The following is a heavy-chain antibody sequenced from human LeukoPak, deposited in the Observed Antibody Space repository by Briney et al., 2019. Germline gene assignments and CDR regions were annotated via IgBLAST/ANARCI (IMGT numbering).Heavy chain of an antibody. J-gene: IGHJ4*02. CDR2: MHYRGTT. D-gene: IGHD5-24*01. CDR1: GVSISSSNNF. CDR3: ARHEEEDGYNAKIFDF. Sequence: PSETLSLTCTVSGVSISSSNNFWGWIRQPPGKGLEWIGSMHYRGTTYYIPSLKSRVTISVDTSKNQFSLKLSSVTAADTAVYYCARHEEEDGYNAKIFDFWGQGTLVTVSS. V-gene: IGHV4-39*01.